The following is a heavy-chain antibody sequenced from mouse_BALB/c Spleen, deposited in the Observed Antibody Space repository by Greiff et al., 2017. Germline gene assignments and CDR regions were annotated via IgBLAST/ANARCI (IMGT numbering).Heavy chain of an antibody. J-gene: IGHJ1*01. CDR2: IDPANGNT. Sequence: VQLKQSGAELVKPGASVKLSCTASGFNIKDTYMHWVKQRPEQGLEWIGRIDPANGNTKYDPKFQGKATITADTSSNTAYLQLSSLTSEDTAVYYCAMITTHFDVWGAGTTVTVSS. V-gene: IGHV14-3*02. D-gene: IGHD2-4*01. CDR1: GFNIKDTY. CDR3: AMITTHFDV.